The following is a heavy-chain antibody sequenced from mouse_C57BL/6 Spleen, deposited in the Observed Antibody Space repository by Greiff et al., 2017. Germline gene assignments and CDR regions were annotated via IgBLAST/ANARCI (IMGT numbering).Heavy chain of an antibody. Sequence: EVQRVESGGGLVKPGGSLKLSCAASGFTFSSYAMSWVRQTPEKRLEWVATISDGGSYTYYPDNVKGRFTISRDNAKNNLYLQMSHLKSEDTAMYYCARGGYYYGSTYFDYWGQGTTLTVSS. CDR3: ARGGYYYGSTYFDY. D-gene: IGHD1-1*01. V-gene: IGHV5-4*01. J-gene: IGHJ2*01. CDR1: GFTFSSYA. CDR2: ISDGGSYT.